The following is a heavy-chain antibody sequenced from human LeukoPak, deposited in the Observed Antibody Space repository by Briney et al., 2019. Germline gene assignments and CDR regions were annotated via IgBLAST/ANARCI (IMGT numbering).Heavy chain of an antibody. J-gene: IGHJ3*02. CDR3: ARWGYSSGWNHAFDI. CDR1: GGSISSFY. V-gene: IGHV4-59*12. CDR2: IYYSGST. Sequence: SETLSLTCTVSGGSISSFYWTWIRQPPGKGLEWIGSIYYSGSTYYNPSLKSRVTISVDTSKNQFSLKLSSVTAADTAVYYCARWGYSSGWNHAFDIWGQGTMVTVSS. D-gene: IGHD6-19*01.